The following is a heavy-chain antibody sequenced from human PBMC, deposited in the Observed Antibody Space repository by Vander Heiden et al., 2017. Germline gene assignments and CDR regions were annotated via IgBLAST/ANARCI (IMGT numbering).Heavy chain of an antibody. CDR2: ISSSSSTI. Sequence: EVQLVESGGGLVQPGGSLRLSCEASGFTFSSYSMNWVRQAPGKGLEWVSYISSSSSTIYYADSVKGRFTISRDNAKNSLYLQMNNLRAEDTAVYYCARALTTYGDWGQGTLVTVSS. V-gene: IGHV3-48*01. J-gene: IGHJ4*02. CDR1: GFTFSSYS. CDR3: ARALTTYGD. D-gene: IGHD4-17*01.